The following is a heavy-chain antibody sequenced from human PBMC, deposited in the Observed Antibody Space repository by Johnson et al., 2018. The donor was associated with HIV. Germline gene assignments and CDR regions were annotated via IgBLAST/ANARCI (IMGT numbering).Heavy chain of an antibody. CDR3: ASQVRGLRLGVDAFDI. CDR2: ISGSGGST. Sequence: VQLVESGGGLVQPGGSLRLSCAASGFTFNNAWMSWVRQAPGNGLEWVSAISGSGGSTYYADSVKGRFTISRDNSKNTLYLQMNKLRAEDTAVYFCASQVRGLRLGVDAFDIWGQGTMVTVSS. J-gene: IGHJ3*02. D-gene: IGHD3-16*01. CDR1: GFTFNNAW. V-gene: IGHV3-23*04.